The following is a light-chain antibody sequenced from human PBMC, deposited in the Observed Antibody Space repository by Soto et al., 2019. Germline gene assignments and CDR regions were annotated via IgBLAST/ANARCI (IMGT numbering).Light chain of an antibody. CDR1: QSVFQSFHRKNL. CDR2: WAS. Sequence: IVMTQSPDSLAVSLGERATINCRSSQSVFQSFHRKNLIAWYQQKPGQPPKLLFYWASARESGVPDRFSVSESGTDFSLTINSLQAEDVAVYSCHQYYRRPHTFGGGTKLEIK. CDR3: HQYYRRPHT. J-gene: IGKJ2*01. V-gene: IGKV4-1*01.